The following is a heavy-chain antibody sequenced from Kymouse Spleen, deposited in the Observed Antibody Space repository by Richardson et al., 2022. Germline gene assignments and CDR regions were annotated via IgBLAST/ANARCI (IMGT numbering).Heavy chain of an antibody. V-gene: IGHV3-72*01. D-gene: IGHD6-19*01. J-gene: IGHJ6*02. CDR3: AREAVAGPYYYYYGMDV. CDR1: GFTFSDHY. Sequence: EVQLVESGGGLVQPGGSLRLSCAASGFTFSDHYMDWVRQAPGKGLEWVGRTRNKANSYTTEYAASVKGRFTISRDDSKNSLYLQMNSLKTEDTAVYYCAREAVAGPYYYYYGMDVWGQGTTVTVSS. CDR2: TRNKANSYTT.